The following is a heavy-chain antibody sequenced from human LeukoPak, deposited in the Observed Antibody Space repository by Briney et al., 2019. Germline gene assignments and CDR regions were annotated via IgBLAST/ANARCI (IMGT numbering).Heavy chain of an antibody. Sequence: PAETLSLSCAVYGGSFSGYYRSWIRQPPGKGLEWIGEINHSGSTNYNASLKSRVNISVDTSKTQFSLKLSSVTAADTAVYYCARGFWAGNILVVPAALMANYYYYMDVWGKGTTVTVSS. CDR1: GGSFSGYY. CDR2: INHSGST. V-gene: IGHV4-34*01. CDR3: ARGFWAGNILVVPAALMANYYYYMDV. J-gene: IGHJ6*03. D-gene: IGHD2-2*01.